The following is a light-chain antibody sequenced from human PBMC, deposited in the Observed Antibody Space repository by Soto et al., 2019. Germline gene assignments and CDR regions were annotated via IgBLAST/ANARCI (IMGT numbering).Light chain of an antibody. CDR1: QSVSSN. CDR3: QQFNYWPPIT. CDR2: GAS. Sequence: VLTQSPATLSVSPGERATLSCRASQSVSSNLAWYHQIPGRAPRLLIYGASTRASGIPARFSASGSGTEFTLTISSLQSEDFSVYDCQQFNYWPPITFCQGTRLEIK. V-gene: IGKV3-15*01. J-gene: IGKJ5*01.